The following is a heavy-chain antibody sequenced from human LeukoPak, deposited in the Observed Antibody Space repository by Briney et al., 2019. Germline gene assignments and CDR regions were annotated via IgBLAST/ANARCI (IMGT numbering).Heavy chain of an antibody. J-gene: IGHJ4*02. Sequence: SETLSLTCTVSGGSISSYPWSWIRQPAGKGLEWIGRISASGSTNYNPSLKSRVTMSVDTSKNQFSLMLTSVTAADTAVYYCARVSGSYLLDYWGREPWSPSP. CDR2: ISASGST. D-gene: IGHD3-10*01. CDR3: ARVSGSYLLDY. CDR1: GGSISSYP. V-gene: IGHV4-4*07.